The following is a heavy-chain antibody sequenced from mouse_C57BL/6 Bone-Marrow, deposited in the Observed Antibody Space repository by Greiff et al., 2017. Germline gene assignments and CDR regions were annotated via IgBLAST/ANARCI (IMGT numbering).Heavy chain of an antibody. V-gene: IGHV1-82*01. CDR1: GYAFSSSW. CDR3: ARSYYYGSSYEFAY. CDR2: IYPGDGDT. Sequence: VQLQQSGPELVKPGASVKISCKASGYAFSSSWMNWVKQRPGKGLEWTGRIYPGDGDTNYNGKFKGKATLTADKSSSTAYMQLSSLTSEDSAVYFCARSYYYGSSYEFAYWGQGTLVTVSA. J-gene: IGHJ3*01. D-gene: IGHD1-1*01.